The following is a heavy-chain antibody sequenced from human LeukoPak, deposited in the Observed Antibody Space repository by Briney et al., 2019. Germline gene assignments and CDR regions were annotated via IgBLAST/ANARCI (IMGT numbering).Heavy chain of an antibody. CDR2: IYYSGST. CDR3: ARVRDYGDYRFGMYV. D-gene: IGHD4-17*01. Sequence: SETLSLTCTVSGGSISSYYWSWIRQPPGKGLEWIGYIYYSGSTNYNPSLKSRVTISVDTSKNQFSLKLSSVTAADTAVYYCARVRDYGDYRFGMYVWGQGTTVTVSS. V-gene: IGHV4-59*01. CDR1: GGSISSYY. J-gene: IGHJ6*02.